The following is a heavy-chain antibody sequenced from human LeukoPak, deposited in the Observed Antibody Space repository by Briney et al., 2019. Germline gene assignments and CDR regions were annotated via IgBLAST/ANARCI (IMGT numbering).Heavy chain of an antibody. CDR2: IYYSGST. J-gene: IGHJ4*02. CDR1: GGSISSSSYY. CDR3: ARDRSGSYIGPYYFDY. Sequence: SETLSLTCTVSGGSISSSSYYWGWIRQPPGKGLEWIGSIYYSGSTYYNPSLKSRVTISVDTSKNQFSLKLSSVTAADTAVYYCARDRSGSYIGPYYFDYWGQGALVTVSS. D-gene: IGHD1-26*01. V-gene: IGHV4-39*07.